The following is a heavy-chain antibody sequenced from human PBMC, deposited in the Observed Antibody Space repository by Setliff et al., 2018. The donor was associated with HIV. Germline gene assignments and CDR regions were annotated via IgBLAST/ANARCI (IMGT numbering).Heavy chain of an antibody. V-gene: IGHV4-38-2*02. CDR2: FYETGYT. J-gene: IGHJ3*02. Sequence: PSEXXSLXXTVXGXXIRSDYHWGWIXQPPGKGLEWIGSFYETGYTYYNPSLKSRVIISVDTSKNRFSLELTSVTAADTTVYYCARPLTTSFNFWGDAFAIWGQGTMVTVSS. CDR1: GXXIRSDYH. D-gene: IGHD3-3*01. CDR3: ARPLTTSFNFWGDAFAI.